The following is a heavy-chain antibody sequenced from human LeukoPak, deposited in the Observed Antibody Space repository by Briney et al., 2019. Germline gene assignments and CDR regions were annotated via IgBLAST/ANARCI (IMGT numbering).Heavy chain of an antibody. CDR1: GGSISSGGYY. Sequence: ASATLSLTCTVSGGSISSGGYYWSWIRQHPGKGLEWIGYIYYSGSTYYNPSLKSRVTISVDTSKNQFSLKLSSVTAADTAVYYCARVAGYQLLYDGGNFDYWGQGTLVTVSS. V-gene: IGHV4-31*03. CDR2: IYYSGST. CDR3: ARVAGYQLLYDGGNFDY. D-gene: IGHD2-2*02. J-gene: IGHJ4*02.